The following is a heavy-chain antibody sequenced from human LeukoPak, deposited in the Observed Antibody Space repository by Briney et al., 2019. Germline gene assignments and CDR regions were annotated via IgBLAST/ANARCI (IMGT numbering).Heavy chain of an antibody. CDR2: IYYSGST. V-gene: IGHV4-59*08. Sequence: SSETLSLTCTVSGGSISSYYWSWIRQPPGKGLEWIGYIYYSGSTNYNPSLKSRVTISADTSKNQFSLKLSSVTAADTAVYYCARRSSGYYLELAFDIWGQGTMVTVSS. D-gene: IGHD3-22*01. CDR3: ARRSSGYYLELAFDI. J-gene: IGHJ3*02. CDR1: GGSISSYY.